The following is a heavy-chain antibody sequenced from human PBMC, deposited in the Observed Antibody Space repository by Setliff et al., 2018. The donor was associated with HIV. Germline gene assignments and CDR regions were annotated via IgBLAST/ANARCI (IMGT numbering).Heavy chain of an antibody. Sequence: SVKVSCKASGGTFSSYAISWVRQAPGQGLEWMGGIIPIFGTANYAQKFQGRVTITTDESTSTAYMELSSLTSDDTAVYYCVSRQLGGVDFWGQGTLVTVSS. V-gene: IGHV1-69*05. CDR1: GGTFSSYA. J-gene: IGHJ4*02. CDR3: VSRQLGGVDF. D-gene: IGHD2-8*02. CDR2: IIPIFGTA.